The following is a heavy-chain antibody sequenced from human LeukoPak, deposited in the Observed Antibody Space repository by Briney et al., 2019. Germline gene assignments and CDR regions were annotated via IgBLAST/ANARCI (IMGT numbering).Heavy chain of an antibody. CDR2: ISSSSSYI. CDR1: GFTFSSYS. D-gene: IGHD6-13*01. Sequence: GGSLRLSCAASGFTFSSYSMNWVRQAPGKGLEWVSSISSSSSYIYYADSVKGRFTISRDNAKNSLYLQMNSLRAEDTAVYYCARDPGYSSSWHEPQYYFDYWGQGTLVTVSS. J-gene: IGHJ4*02. CDR3: ARDPGYSSSWHEPQYYFDY. V-gene: IGHV3-21*01.